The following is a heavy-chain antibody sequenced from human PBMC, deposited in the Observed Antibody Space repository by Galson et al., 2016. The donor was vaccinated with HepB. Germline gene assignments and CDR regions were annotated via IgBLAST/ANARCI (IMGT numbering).Heavy chain of an antibody. J-gene: IGHJ5*02. CDR3: ARTPGHNYGSRLDL. CDR1: GFTLSSYW. V-gene: IGHV3-74*01. D-gene: IGHD5-18*01. CDR2: INSDGSTK. Sequence: SLRLSCAASGFTLSSYWMHWVRQAPGKGLVWVSRINSDGSTKNYADSVKGRFTISRDNAENTLYLQMNSLRAEDTAVYFCARTPGHNYGSRLDLWGQGTLITVSS.